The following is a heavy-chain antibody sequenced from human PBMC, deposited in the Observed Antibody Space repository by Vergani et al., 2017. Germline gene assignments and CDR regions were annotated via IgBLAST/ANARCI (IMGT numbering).Heavy chain of an antibody. J-gene: IGHJ6*02. CDR2: IWYDGSNK. V-gene: IGHV3-33*01. CDR3: ARDWEGGGMDV. D-gene: IGHD1-26*01. CDR1: GFTFSSYG. Sequence: QVQLVESGGGVVQPGRSLRLSCAASGFTFSSYGMHWVRQAPGKGLEWVAVIWYDGSNKYYADSVKGRFTISRDNSKNTLYLLMNSLRAEDTAVYYCARDWEGGGMDVWGQGTTVTVSS.